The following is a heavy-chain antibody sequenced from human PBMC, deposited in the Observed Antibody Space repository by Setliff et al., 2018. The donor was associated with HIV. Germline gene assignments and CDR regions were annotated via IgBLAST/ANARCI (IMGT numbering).Heavy chain of an antibody. CDR3: ARGESTTWDLAEYFQH. V-gene: IGHV4-59*06. CDR1: GDSIGDYY. J-gene: IGHJ1*01. CDR2: VYYTGTT. Sequence: SETLSLTCTVSGDSIGDYYWNWIRQPAGKGLEWIGYVYYTGTTYFNPSLKSRITISVDTSKNQLSLKLGFVTAADTAVYYCARGESTTWDLAEYFQHWGHGTLVTVSS. D-gene: IGHD2-2*01.